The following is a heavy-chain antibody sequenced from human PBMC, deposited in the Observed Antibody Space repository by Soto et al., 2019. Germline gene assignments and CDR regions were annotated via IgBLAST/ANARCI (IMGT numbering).Heavy chain of an antibody. V-gene: IGHV4-30-4*01. CDR3: ARGLSTHIAVAGMGYFDS. CDR2: IYHSGHT. Sequence: SETLSLTCTVSGDSITSGDNYWSWIRQPPGKGLEWIGYIYHSGHTYYNPSLKSRLSISVDTSKNHFSLRLTSMTAADTAVYYCARGLSTHIAVAGMGYFDSWGQGTLVTVSS. CDR1: GDSITSGDNY. D-gene: IGHD6-19*01. J-gene: IGHJ4*02.